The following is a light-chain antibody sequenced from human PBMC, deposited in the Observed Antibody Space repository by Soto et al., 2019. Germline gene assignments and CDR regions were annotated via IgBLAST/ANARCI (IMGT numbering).Light chain of an antibody. Sequence: QSALTQPPSASGSPGQSVTISCTGSRSDIGDSNYVSWYQPHPRKAPKLIISEVINRPSGVPDRFSASKSGNTASLTISGLQAEDEADYYCASKAGSSRHVVFGGGTKVTVL. CDR1: RSDIGDSNY. V-gene: IGLV2-8*01. CDR3: ASKAGSSRHVV. CDR2: EVI. J-gene: IGLJ2*01.